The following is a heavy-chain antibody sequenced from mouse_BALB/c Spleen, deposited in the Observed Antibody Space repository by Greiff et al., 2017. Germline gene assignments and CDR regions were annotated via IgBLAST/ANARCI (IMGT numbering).Heavy chain of an antibody. Sequence: EVKLMESGGGLVQPGGSLKLSCAASGFTFSSYTMSWVRQTPEKRLEWVAYISNGGGSTYYPDTVKGRFTISRDNAKNTLYLQMSSLKSEDTAMYYCARQDYGSSWAMDYWGQGTSVTVSS. CDR3: ARQDYGSSWAMDY. CDR1: GFTFSSYT. J-gene: IGHJ4*01. D-gene: IGHD1-1*01. V-gene: IGHV5-12-2*01. CDR2: ISNGGGST.